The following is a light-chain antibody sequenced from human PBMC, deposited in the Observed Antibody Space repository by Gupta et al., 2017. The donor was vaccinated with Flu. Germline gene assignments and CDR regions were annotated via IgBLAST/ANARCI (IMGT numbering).Light chain of an antibody. CDR2: EGT. J-gene: IGLJ2*01. V-gene: IGLV2-23*01. CDR1: SNDIGSYNL. Sequence: QSALTQPASVSGSPGQSITISCPGTSNDIGSYNLVSWFQQHPGKVPKLIIYEGTKRPSGISNRFSASTSGNTASLTISGLQAEDEADYYCSSYAGSGTLVFGAGTKVTVL. CDR3: SSYAGSGTLV.